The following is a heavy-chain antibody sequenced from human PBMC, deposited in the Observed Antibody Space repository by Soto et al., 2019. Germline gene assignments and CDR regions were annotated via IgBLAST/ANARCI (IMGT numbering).Heavy chain of an antibody. Sequence: SETLSLTCTVSGGSIKSAYNWARVRQPPGGGLEWMGYKYYSGATDSDPSLEARVSFSVDTSKNRFFLNLTSVTVADTAVYFCARGRPSYSYYGLYVWGPGIPVTVAS. CDR3: ARGRPSYSYYGLYV. CDR2: KYYSGAT. V-gene: IGHV4-30-4*01. J-gene: IGHJ6*02. CDR1: GGSIKSAYN.